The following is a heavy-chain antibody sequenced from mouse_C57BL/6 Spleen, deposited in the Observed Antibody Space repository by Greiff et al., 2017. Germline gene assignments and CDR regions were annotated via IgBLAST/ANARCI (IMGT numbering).Heavy chain of an antibody. D-gene: IGHD1-1*01. CDR1: GYTFTSYW. Sequence: VQLQQPGAELVKPGASVKLSCKASGYTFTSYWMPWVKQRPGQGLEWIGMIHPNSGSTNYNEKFKSKATLTVDKSSSTAYMQLSSLTSEDSAVYYCAITTVVYWYFDVWGTGTTVTVSS. CDR3: AITTVVYWYFDV. V-gene: IGHV1-64*01. CDR2: IHPNSGST. J-gene: IGHJ1*03.